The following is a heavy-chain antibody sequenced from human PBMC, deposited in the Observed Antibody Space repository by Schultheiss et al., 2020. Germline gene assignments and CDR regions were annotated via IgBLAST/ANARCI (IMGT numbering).Heavy chain of an antibody. CDR2: TYYRSKWYN. V-gene: IGHV6-1*01. J-gene: IGHJ6*02. CDR3: ARRGVGAADDYYYGMDV. D-gene: IGHD1-26*01. CDR1: GDSVSSNSAA. Sequence: SQTLSLTCAISGDSVSSNSAAWNWIRQSPSRGLEWLGRTYYRSKWYNDYAVSVKSRITINPDTSKNQFSLQLSSVTAADTAVYYCARRGVGAADDYYYGMDVWGQGTTVTVSS.